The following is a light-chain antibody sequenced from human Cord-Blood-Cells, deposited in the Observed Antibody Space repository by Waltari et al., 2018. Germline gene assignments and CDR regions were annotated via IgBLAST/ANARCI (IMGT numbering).Light chain of an antibody. CDR3: QQSYSTPFT. CDR2: AAS. J-gene: IGKJ2*01. Sequence: DIQMTQSPSSLSASVADRATITCRASQSIISYLNWYQQKPGKAPKLLIYAASSLQSGVPSRFSGSGSGTDFTLTISSLQPEDFATYYCQQSYSTPFTFGQGTKLEIK. CDR1: QSIISY. V-gene: IGKV1-39*01.